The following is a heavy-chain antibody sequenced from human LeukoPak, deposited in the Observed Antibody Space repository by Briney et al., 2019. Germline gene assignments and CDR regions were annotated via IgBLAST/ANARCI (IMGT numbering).Heavy chain of an antibody. Sequence: GGSLRLSCAVSGLTLSSYSMNWVRQAPGKGLEWVSYISSSSSTIYYADSVKGRFTISRDNAKNSLHLQMNSLRAEDTAVYYCAIRRWDYWGQGTLVTVSS. D-gene: IGHD4-23*01. CDR2: ISSSSSTI. J-gene: IGHJ4*02. V-gene: IGHV3-48*01. CDR1: GLTLSSYS. CDR3: AIRRWDY.